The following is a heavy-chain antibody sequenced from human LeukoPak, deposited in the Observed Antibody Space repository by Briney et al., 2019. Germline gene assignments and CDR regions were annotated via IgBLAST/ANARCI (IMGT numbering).Heavy chain of an antibody. V-gene: IGHV1-8*01. CDR3: AIAPSRDGYNVCAFDI. D-gene: IGHD5-24*01. Sequence: ASVKVSCKAVGHTFTPYDINRVRQSTGQGLEWLGWMNPNRGNTAYAQKFPGRATTTTDTSIRTAHMELSSLGSEVTTVHGCAIAPSRDGYNVCAFDIWGEGTMDSVSS. CDR2: MNPNRGNT. J-gene: IGHJ3*02. CDR1: GHTFTPYD.